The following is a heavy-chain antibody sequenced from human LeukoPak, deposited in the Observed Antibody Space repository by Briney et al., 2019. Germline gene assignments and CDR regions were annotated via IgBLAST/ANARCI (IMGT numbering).Heavy chain of an antibody. CDR1: GFTFSSYG. Sequence: GGSLRLSCAVSGFTFSSYGMHWVRQAPGKGLEWVAVISYDGTNKYYADSVKGRFTISRDNSKSTVYLQMNSLRAEDTAVYYCARDLRSYAMAIWGQGITVTVSS. J-gene: IGHJ6*02. D-gene: IGHD3-10*01. V-gene: IGHV3-30*03. CDR3: ARDLRSYAMAI. CDR2: ISYDGTNK.